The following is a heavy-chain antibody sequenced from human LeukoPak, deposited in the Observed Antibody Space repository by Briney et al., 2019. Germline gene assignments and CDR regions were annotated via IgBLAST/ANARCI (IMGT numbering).Heavy chain of an antibody. Sequence: SETLSLTCTVSGGSISSSSYYWGWIRQPPGKGLEWIGNIYYSGSTYYNPSLKSRVTISEDTAKNQFSLRLSSVSAADTAVYYCARDLPVYYDSSAYGWYFDLWGRGTLVTVSS. CDR2: IYYSGST. CDR3: ARDLPVYYDSSAYGWYFDL. J-gene: IGHJ2*01. V-gene: IGHV4-39*07. D-gene: IGHD3-22*01. CDR1: GGSISSSSYY.